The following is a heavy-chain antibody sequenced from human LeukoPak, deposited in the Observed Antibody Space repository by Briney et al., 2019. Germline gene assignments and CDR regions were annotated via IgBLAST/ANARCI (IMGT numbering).Heavy chain of an antibody. V-gene: IGHV1-8*01. D-gene: IGHD3-3*01. Sequence: GASVKVSCKASGYTFTSYDINWVRQAPGQGLEWMGWMNPNSGNTGYAQKFQGSVTMTRNTSLSKAYMELSSLRSEDTAVYYCARSARITIFVVVEDYYYYMDVWGKGTTVTVSS. J-gene: IGHJ6*03. CDR1: GYTFTSYD. CDR2: MNPNSGNT. CDR3: ARSARITIFVVVEDYYYYMDV.